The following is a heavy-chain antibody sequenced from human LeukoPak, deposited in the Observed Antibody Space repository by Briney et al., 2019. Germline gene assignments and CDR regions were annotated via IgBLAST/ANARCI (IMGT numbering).Heavy chain of an antibody. CDR2: IWFDGSNR. D-gene: IGHD6-13*01. V-gene: IGHV3-33*01. J-gene: IGHJ4*02. Sequence: GGSLRLSCEASGFTFRNYGMHWVRQAPGKGLDWVGVIWFDGSNRYYADSVKGRFTISRDNSKNTLYLQVNSVRAEDTAVYYCARAGRGIAAAPWSTDYWGQGTLVTVSS. CDR3: ARAGRGIAAAPWSTDY. CDR1: GFTFRNYG.